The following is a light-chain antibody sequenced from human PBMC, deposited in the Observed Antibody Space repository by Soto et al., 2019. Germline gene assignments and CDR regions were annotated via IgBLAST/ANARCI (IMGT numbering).Light chain of an antibody. CDR2: GAS. Sequence: EKALTQSPVTLSLSPGERATLSCRASQSVSGNLAWYQQRPGQAPRLLIYGASTRASGVPDRFSGSGSGTDFTLTISRLEPEDFAVYYCQQYGSSPITFGQGTRLEIK. J-gene: IGKJ5*01. CDR1: QSVSGN. V-gene: IGKV3-20*01. CDR3: QQYGSSPIT.